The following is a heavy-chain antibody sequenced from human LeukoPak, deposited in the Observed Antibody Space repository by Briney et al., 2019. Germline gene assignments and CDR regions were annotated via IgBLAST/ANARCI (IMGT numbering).Heavy chain of an antibody. CDR1: GFTFSSYS. Sequence: GGSLRLSCAASGFTFSSYSMNWVRQAPGKGLEWVSSMSSSSSYIYYADSVKGRFTISRDNSKNTLSLQMNSLRAEDTAVYYCAKESTVTPGNVNWFDTWGQGTLVTVSS. J-gene: IGHJ5*02. CDR2: MSSSSSYI. V-gene: IGHV3-21*04. D-gene: IGHD4-17*01. CDR3: AKESTVTPGNVNWFDT.